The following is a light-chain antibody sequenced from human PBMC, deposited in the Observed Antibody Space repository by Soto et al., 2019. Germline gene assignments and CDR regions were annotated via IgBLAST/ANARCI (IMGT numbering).Light chain of an antibody. CDR1: QSVSNNY. V-gene: IGKV3-20*01. J-gene: IGKJ1*01. CDR2: GAS. CDR3: QQYGSSGT. Sequence: EILLTDSPATLSLSPWEMATLCCRASQSVSNNYLAWYQQKPCQAPRLLIYGASNRATGIPDRFSGSGSGTDFTLTISRLEPEDFAAYYCQQYGSSGTFGQGTKVDI.